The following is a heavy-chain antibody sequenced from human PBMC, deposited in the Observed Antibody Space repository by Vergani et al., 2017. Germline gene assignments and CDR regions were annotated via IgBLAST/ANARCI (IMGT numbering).Heavy chain of an antibody. CDR3: ARDLTRYSTASRRYFDY. D-gene: IGHD5-12*01. V-gene: IGHV3-23*01. CDR1: GFTFDTYT. Sequence: EVQLLESGGGLVQPGGSRRLSCAGAGFTFDTYTMAYVRQAPGKGLEWVATISSGGGDIFYADSVKGRFTISRDNSKNTLFLQMNSLKDEDTAVYYCARDLTRYSTASRRYFDYWGQGTLVTVSS. CDR2: ISSGGGDI. J-gene: IGHJ4*02.